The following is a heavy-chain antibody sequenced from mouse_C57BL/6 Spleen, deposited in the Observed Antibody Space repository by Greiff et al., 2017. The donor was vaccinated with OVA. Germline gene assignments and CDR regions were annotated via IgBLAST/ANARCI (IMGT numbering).Heavy chain of an antibody. CDR3: ARGYDGYYAYFDY. J-gene: IGHJ2*01. CDR2: INPNYGPT. Sequence: VQLQQSGPELVKPGASVKISCKASGYSFTDYNMNWVKQSNGKSLEWIGVINPNYGPTSYNPKFMGKATLTVDQSSSTSYMQLNSLTSEDSAVYYSARGYDGYYAYFDYWGQGTTLTVSS. CDR1: GYSFTDYN. D-gene: IGHD2-3*01. V-gene: IGHV1-39*01.